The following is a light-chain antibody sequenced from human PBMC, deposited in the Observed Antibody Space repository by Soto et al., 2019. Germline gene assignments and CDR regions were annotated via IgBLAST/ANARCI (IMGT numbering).Light chain of an antibody. J-gene: IGLJ3*02. CDR3: SSYTSSSTLESV. CDR2: DVS. Sequence: QSVLTQPASVSGSPGQSITISCTGTSSDVGGYNYVSWYQQHPGKAPKLMIYDVSNRPSGVSNRFSGSKSGNTASLTISGLQAKDEADYYCSSYTSSSTLESVFGGGTKVTVL. CDR1: SSDVGGYNY. V-gene: IGLV2-14*01.